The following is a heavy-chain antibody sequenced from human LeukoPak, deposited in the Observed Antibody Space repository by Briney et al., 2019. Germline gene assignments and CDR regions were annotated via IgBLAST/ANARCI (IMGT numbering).Heavy chain of an antibody. Sequence: RAGGSLRLSCAASGFSFSTHDMHWVRQAPGKGLEWVAVISYDGSHKDYADSVKGQFTTSRDNSKNTLYLQMNSLRAEDTAVYYCAKGAYYAPDYGMDVWGQGTTVTVSS. J-gene: IGHJ6*02. D-gene: IGHD3-3*01. CDR2: ISYDGSHK. CDR3: AKGAYYAPDYGMDV. CDR1: GFSFSTHD. V-gene: IGHV3-30*18.